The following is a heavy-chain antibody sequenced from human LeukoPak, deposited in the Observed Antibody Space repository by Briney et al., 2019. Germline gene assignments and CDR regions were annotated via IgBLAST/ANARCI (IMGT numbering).Heavy chain of an antibody. CDR2: INWNGGST. CDR3: AREMVPYYYGSGMDV. Sequence: GGSLRLSCAASGFTFDDYGMSWVRQAPGKGLEWVSGINWNGGSTGYADSVKGRFTISRDNAKNSLYLQMNSLRAEDTALYYCAREMVPYYYGSGMDVWGKGTTVTVSS. V-gene: IGHV3-20*04. J-gene: IGHJ6*04. CDR1: GFTFDDYG. D-gene: IGHD3-10*01.